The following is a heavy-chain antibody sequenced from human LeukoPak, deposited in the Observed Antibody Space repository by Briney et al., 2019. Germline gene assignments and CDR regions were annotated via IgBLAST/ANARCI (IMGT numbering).Heavy chain of an antibody. CDR2: IYYSGST. CDR1: GGSISSGGYY. CDR3: ARPPTGIQIWSPLFDY. V-gene: IGHV4-31*03. D-gene: IGHD5-18*01. Sequence: SETLSLTCTVSGGSISSGGYYWSWIRQHPGKGLEWIGYIYYSGSTYYNPSLKSRVTISVDTSKNQFSLKLSSVTAADTAVYYCARPPTGIQIWSPLFDYWGRGALITVSS. J-gene: IGHJ4*02.